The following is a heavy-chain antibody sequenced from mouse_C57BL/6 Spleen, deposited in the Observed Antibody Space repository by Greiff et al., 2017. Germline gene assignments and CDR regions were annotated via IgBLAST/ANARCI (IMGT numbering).Heavy chain of an antibody. V-gene: IGHV1-81*01. Sequence: QVQLQQSGAELARPGASVKLSCKASGYTFTSYGISWVKQRTGQGLEWIGEIYPRSGNTYYNEKFKGQATLTADKSSSTAYMELRSLTSEDSAVYFGARPYGSSEYWYFDVWGKGTTVTVSS. J-gene: IGHJ1*03. CDR3: ARPYGSSEYWYFDV. CDR2: IYPRSGNT. D-gene: IGHD1-1*01. CDR1: GYTFTSYG.